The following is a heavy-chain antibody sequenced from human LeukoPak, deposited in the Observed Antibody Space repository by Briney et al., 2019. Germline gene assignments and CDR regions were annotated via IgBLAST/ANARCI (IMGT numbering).Heavy chain of an antibody. V-gene: IGHV3-30*02. CDR3: AKLPVRGAQGGNFDY. Sequence: PGGSLRLSCAASGFTFSSYTMNWVRQAPGKGLEWVAFIRYDGSNKYYADSVKGRFTISRDNSKNTLYLQMNSLRAEDTAVYYCAKLPVRGAQGGNFDYWGQGTLVTVSS. D-gene: IGHD3-10*01. J-gene: IGHJ4*02. CDR1: GFTFSSYT. CDR2: IRYDGSNK.